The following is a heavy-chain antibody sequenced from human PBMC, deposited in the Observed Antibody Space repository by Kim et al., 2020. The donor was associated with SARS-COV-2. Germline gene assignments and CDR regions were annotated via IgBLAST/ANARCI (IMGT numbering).Heavy chain of an antibody. CDR3: ARDLRGYYGSGSNRR. CDR2: ISSSSSYI. D-gene: IGHD3-10*01. V-gene: IGHV3-21*01. Sequence: GGSLRLSCAASGFTFSSYSMNWVRQAPGKGLEWVSSISSSSSYIYYADSVKGRFTISRDNAKNSLYLQMNSLRAEDTALYYCARDLRGYYGSGSNRRWGQGTLVTVSS. CDR1: GFTFSSYS. J-gene: IGHJ4*02.